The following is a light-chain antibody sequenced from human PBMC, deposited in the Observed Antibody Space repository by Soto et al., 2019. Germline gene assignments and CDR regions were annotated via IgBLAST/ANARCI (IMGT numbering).Light chain of an antibody. CDR2: GAS. CDR1: QSVSSSY. V-gene: IGKV3D-20*02. Sequence: PGERATLSCRASQSVSSSYLAWYQQKPGQAPRLLIYGASSRATGIPDRFSGSGSGTDFTLTISRLEPEDFAMYYCQQRVDWPLTFGGGTKVQI. J-gene: IGKJ4*01. CDR3: QQRVDWPLT.